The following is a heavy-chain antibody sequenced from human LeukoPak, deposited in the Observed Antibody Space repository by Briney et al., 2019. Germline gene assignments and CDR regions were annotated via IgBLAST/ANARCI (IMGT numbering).Heavy chain of an antibody. D-gene: IGHD6-13*01. CDR2: INSDGSST. Sequence: PGGSLRLSCAASGFTFSTYWMHWVRQAPGKGLVWVSRINSDGSSTTYADSVRGRFTTSRDNAKNTPYLQMSSLRVEDTAVYYCVRVEVAATATKPDYWGQGTLVTVSS. J-gene: IGHJ4*02. CDR1: GFTFSTYW. V-gene: IGHV3-74*01. CDR3: VRVEVAATATKPDY.